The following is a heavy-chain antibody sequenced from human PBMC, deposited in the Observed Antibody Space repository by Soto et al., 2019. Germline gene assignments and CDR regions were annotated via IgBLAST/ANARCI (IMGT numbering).Heavy chain of an antibody. Sequence: QVQLVQSGAEVKKPGASVKVSCKASGYTFTSYGISWVRQARGQGLEWMGCIHAYTGNTNYARKLQGRVTMTTDTSTSTAYMELRSRRSDVTAVYSCARDLPTMEVWGQGTTVTVSS. CDR2: IHAYTGNT. V-gene: IGHV1-18*01. J-gene: IGHJ6*02. CDR3: ARDLPTMEV. CDR1: GYTFTSYG.